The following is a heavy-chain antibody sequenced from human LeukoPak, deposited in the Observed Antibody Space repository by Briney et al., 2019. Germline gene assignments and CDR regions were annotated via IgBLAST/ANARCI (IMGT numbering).Heavy chain of an antibody. CDR2: IWYDGSNK. V-gene: IGHV3-33*01. CDR3: AREGSQEGFDY. Sequence: GGSLRLSCAASGFTFSGYGMHWVRQAPGKGLEWVAVIWYDGSNKYYADSVKGRFTISRDNSKNTLYLQMNSLRAEDTAVYYCAREGSQEGFDYWGQGTLVTVSS. D-gene: IGHD3-10*01. J-gene: IGHJ4*02. CDR1: GFTFSGYG.